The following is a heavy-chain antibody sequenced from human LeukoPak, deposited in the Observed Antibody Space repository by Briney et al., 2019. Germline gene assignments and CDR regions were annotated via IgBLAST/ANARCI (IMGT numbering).Heavy chain of an antibody. D-gene: IGHD6-13*01. CDR3: ARVLRAAAGPYFDY. J-gene: IGHJ4*02. Sequence: PSETLSLTCTVSGGSISSGSYYWSWIRQPAGKGLEWIGSIYHSGSTYYNPSLKSRVTISVDTSKNQFSLKMSSVTAADTAVYYCARVLRAAAGPYFDYWGQGTLVTVSS. CDR2: IYHSGST. CDR1: GGSISSGSYY. V-gene: IGHV4-39*07.